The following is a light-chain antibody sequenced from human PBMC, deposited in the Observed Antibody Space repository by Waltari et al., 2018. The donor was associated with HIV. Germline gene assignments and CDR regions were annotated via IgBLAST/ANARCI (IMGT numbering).Light chain of an antibody. V-gene: IGKV1-5*03. Sequence: DIQMTQSPSTLSASVGAGVTITCRASQGLSDWLAWYQQRPGKAPKLLIYKTSRLESGVPSRFSGSGSGTEFALTISSLQPDDFATYYCQHYHLFSWTFGQGTKV. J-gene: IGKJ1*01. CDR3: QHYHLFSWT. CDR1: QGLSDW. CDR2: KTS.